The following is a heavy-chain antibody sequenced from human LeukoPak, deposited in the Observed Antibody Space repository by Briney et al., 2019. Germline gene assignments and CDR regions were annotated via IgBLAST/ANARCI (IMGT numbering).Heavy chain of an antibody. V-gene: IGHV4-4*07. CDR2: IYTSGST. Sequence: SETLSLTCTVSGGSISSYYWSWIRQPAGKGLEWIGRIYTSGSTNYNPSLKSRVTMSVDTSKNQFSLKLSSVTAADTAVYYCARSGSMVQGVIIPLDAFDIWGQGTMVTVSS. J-gene: IGHJ3*02. D-gene: IGHD3-10*01. CDR1: GGSISSYY. CDR3: ARSGSMVQGVIIPLDAFDI.